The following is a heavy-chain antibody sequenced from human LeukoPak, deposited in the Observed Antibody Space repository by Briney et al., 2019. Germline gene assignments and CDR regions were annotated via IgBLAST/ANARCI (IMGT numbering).Heavy chain of an antibody. Sequence: GGSLRLSCAASGFTFSNAWMSWVRQAPGKGLEWVGRIKSKTDGGTTDYAAPVKGRFTISRDDSKNTLYLQMNSLKTEDTAVYYCTTAGEWLQYYFDYWGQGTLVTVSS. V-gene: IGHV3-15*01. D-gene: IGHD3-3*01. CDR1: GFTFSNAW. J-gene: IGHJ4*02. CDR2: IKSKTDGGTT. CDR3: TTAGEWLQYYFDY.